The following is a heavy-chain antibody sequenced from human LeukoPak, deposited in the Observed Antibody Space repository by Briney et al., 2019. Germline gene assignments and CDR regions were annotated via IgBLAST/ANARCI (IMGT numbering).Heavy chain of an antibody. CDR1: GYTFPIDY. V-gene: IGHV1-46*01. J-gene: IGHJ4*02. CDR2: INPSGGSA. D-gene: IGHD3-16*02. Sequence: ASVKVSCKASGYTFPIDYIHWVRPAPGQGLEWMGMINPSGGSATYAQKFQGRVTMIRDTSTSTVYMELSSLRSEDTAVYYCARARDTGDYWGQGTLVTVSS. CDR3: ARARDTGDY.